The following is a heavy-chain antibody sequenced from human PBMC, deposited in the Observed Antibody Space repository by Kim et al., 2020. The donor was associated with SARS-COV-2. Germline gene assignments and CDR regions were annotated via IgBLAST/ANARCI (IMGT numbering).Heavy chain of an antibody. CDR1: GFTFSSYA. CDR3: AKQLEPEYYYFDY. Sequence: GGSLRLSCAASGFTFSSYAMSWVRQAPGKGLEWVSAISGSGGSTYSADSVKGRFTISRDNSKNTQYLQMNSLRAENTAVYYCAKQLEPEYYYFDYWGQGTLVTVSS. V-gene: IGHV3-23*01. J-gene: IGHJ4*01. D-gene: IGHD1-1*01. CDR2: ISGSGGST.